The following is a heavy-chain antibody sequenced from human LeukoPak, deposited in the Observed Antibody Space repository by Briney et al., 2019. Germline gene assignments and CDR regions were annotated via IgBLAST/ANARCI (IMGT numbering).Heavy chain of an antibody. Sequence: PSETLSLTCTVSGGSIRSYYWSWIRQPPGKGLKWIGYIYFSGSTSYNPSLKSRVTISVDRSKNQFSLKLSSVAAADTAVYYCARSYDTNFDYWGQGTLVTVSS. D-gene: IGHD3-3*01. V-gene: IGHV4-59*01. CDR1: GGSIRSYY. CDR2: IYFSGST. J-gene: IGHJ4*02. CDR3: ARSYDTNFDY.